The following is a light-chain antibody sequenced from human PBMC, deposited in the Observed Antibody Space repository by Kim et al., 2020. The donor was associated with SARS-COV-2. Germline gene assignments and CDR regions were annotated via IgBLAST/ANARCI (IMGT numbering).Light chain of an antibody. Sequence: LSPGEGTTLSCRASQSVANYLAWYQQKPGQTPRLLIYDASNKATGIPARFSGSGSGTDFTLTISSLEPEDFAVYYCQQRAIWPITFGQGTRLEIK. V-gene: IGKV3-11*01. CDR1: QSVANY. CDR3: QQRAIWPIT. CDR2: DAS. J-gene: IGKJ5*01.